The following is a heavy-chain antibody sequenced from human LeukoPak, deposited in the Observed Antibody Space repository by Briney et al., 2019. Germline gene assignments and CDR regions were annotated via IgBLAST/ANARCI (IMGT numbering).Heavy chain of an antibody. Sequence: SETLSLTCTVSGGSISSSSYSWGWIRQPPGKGLEWIGSIYYSGSTYYNPSLKSRVTISVDTSKNQFSLKLSSVTAAGTAVYYCARHGFTVTNQILNDAFDIWGQGTMVTVSS. CDR2: IYYSGST. D-gene: IGHD4-17*01. CDR3: ARHGFTVTNQILNDAFDI. J-gene: IGHJ3*02. CDR1: GGSISSSSYS. V-gene: IGHV4-39*01.